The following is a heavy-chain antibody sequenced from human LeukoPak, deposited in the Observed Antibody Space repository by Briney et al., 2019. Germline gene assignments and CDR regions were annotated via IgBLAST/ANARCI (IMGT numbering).Heavy chain of an antibody. CDR3: ARARLRYFDSLTEGYGMDV. CDR2: IGTAGDT. V-gene: IGHV3-13*01. J-gene: IGHJ6*02. Sequence: GGSLRLSCAASGFTFSSYDMHWVRQATGKGLEWVSAIGTAGDTYYPGSVKGRFTISRENAKNSLYLQMNSLRAGDTAVYYCARARLRYFDSLTEGYGMDVWGQGTTVTVSS. CDR1: GFTFSSYD. D-gene: IGHD3-9*01.